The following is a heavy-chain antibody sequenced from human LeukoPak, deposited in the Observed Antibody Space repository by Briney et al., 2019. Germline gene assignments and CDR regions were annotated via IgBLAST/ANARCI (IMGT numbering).Heavy chain of an antibody. V-gene: IGHV3-48*02. D-gene: IGHD3-9*01. CDR3: ATYQRYAFDY. J-gene: IGHJ4*02. Sequence: PGGSLRLSCATSGFSFTDYPMNWVRQAPGKGLEWISNIRTTAEGAKYAYYADSVKGRVTISRDDGKNTLYLHMNSLRDDDTAVYYCATYQRYAFDYWGQGILVTVSS. CDR2: IRTTAEGAKYA. CDR1: GFSFTDYP.